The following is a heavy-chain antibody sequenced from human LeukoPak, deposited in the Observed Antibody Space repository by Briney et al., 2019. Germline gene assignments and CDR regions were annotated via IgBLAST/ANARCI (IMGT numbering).Heavy chain of an antibody. CDR1: GFTFSSFA. J-gene: IGHJ4*02. V-gene: IGHV3-23*01. Sequence: GVSLRLSCAASGFTFSSFAMSWVRQAPGKGLEWVSAISGRGGSTYYADSVKGRFTISRDNSKNTLYLQMNSLRAEDTAVYYCAKHSEGHKRIQLWIDYWGQGTLVTVSS. D-gene: IGHD5-18*01. CDR2: ISGRGGST. CDR3: AKHSEGHKRIQLWIDY.